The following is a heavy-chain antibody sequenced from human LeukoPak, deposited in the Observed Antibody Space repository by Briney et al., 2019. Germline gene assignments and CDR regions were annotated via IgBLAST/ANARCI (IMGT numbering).Heavy chain of an antibody. CDR3: ARIWGAAGTIFDY. J-gene: IGHJ4*02. Sequence: SQTLSLTCTVSGGSINSGNNYWSWLRQHPGKGLEWIGYISNSGSTNYNPSLKSRVTISVDTSKNQFSLKLGSVTAADTAVYYCARIWGAAGTIFDYWGQGTLVTVSS. D-gene: IGHD6-13*01. CDR1: GGSINSGNNY. V-gene: IGHV4-31*03. CDR2: ISNSGST.